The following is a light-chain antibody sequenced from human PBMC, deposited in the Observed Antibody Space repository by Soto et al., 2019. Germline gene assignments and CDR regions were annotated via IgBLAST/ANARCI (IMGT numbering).Light chain of an antibody. Sequence: GDRGIITFRASQSISGWLAWYQQKPGKVPNLLIYDDSSLESGVPSSFSGRGSGTEFTLTITSLHPDDFATYDCQQYQSYWTFGQGTKVDIK. CDR2: DDS. CDR1: QSISGW. V-gene: IGKV1-5*01. J-gene: IGKJ1*01. CDR3: QQYQSYWT.